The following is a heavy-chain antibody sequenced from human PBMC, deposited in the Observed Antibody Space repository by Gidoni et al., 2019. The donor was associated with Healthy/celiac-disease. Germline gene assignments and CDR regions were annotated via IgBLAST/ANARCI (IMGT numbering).Heavy chain of an antibody. V-gene: IGHV4-39*01. CDR1: GGSISSSSYY. CDR2: IYYSGST. CDR3: ARLTMIVVVITGQYYFDY. Sequence: QLQLQESGPGLVKPSETLSLTCTVSGGSISSSSYYWGWLRQPPGKGLEWIGSIYYSGSTYYNPSLKSRVTISVDTSKNQFSLKLSSVTAADTAVYYCARLTMIVVVITGQYYFDYWGQGTLVTVSS. J-gene: IGHJ4*02. D-gene: IGHD3-22*01.